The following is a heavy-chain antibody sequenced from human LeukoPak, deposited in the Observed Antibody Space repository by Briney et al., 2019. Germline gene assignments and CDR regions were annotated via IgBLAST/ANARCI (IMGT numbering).Heavy chain of an antibody. CDR3: ARANNSSWHN. Sequence: GGSLRLSCATSGFTFSSNWMSWIRHVPGRGLDWVANIKPDGSAEYYAASVKGRFTVSRDNAKNSLYLQMNSLRVEDTAVYYCARANNSSWHNWGQGTLVTVSS. CDR1: GFTFSSNW. CDR2: IKPDGSAE. J-gene: IGHJ4*02. D-gene: IGHD6-13*01. V-gene: IGHV3-7*03.